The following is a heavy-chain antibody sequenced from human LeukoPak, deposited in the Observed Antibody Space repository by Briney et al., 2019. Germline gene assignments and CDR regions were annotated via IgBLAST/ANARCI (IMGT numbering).Heavy chain of an antibody. J-gene: IGHJ5*02. Sequence: ASVKVSCKASGYTFTSYDINWVRQATGQGLEWMGWMNPNSGNTGYAQKFQGRVTMTRNTSISTAYMELSSLRSEDTAVYYCARDHLTRITMVRGVKNWFDPWGQGTLVTVSS. CDR1: GYTFTSYD. V-gene: IGHV1-8*01. CDR2: MNPNSGNT. CDR3: ARDHLTRITMVRGVKNWFDP. D-gene: IGHD3-10*01.